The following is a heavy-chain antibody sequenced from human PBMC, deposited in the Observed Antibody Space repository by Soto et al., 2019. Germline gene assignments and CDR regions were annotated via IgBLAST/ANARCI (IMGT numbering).Heavy chain of an antibody. CDR1: GGTFSSYA. V-gene: IGHV1-69*05. Sequence: SVKVSCKASGGTFSSYAISWVRQAPGQGLEWMGGIIPIFGTANYAQKLQGRVTMTTDTSTSTAYMELRSLRSDDAAVYDCAIDYIAAAPGYWGQGTLVTVSS. D-gene: IGHD6-13*01. CDR2: IIPIFGTA. CDR3: AIDYIAAAPGY. J-gene: IGHJ4*02.